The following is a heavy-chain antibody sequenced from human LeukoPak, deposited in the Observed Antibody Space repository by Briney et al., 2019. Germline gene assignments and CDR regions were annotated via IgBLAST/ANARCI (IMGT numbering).Heavy chain of an antibody. J-gene: IGHJ4*02. CDR3: ARDALGIAAAGTDHDY. Sequence: GGSLRLSCAASGFPFSNYAMSWVRQAPGKGLECVSVISGDGGTTSYADFVKGRFTISRDNAKNSLYLQMNSLRAEDTAVYYCARDALGIAAAGTDHDYWGQGTLVTVSS. CDR1: GFPFSNYA. D-gene: IGHD6-13*01. V-gene: IGHV3-23*01. CDR2: ISGDGGTT.